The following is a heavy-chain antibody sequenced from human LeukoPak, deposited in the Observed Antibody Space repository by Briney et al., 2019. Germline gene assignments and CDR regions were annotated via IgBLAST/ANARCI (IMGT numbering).Heavy chain of an antibody. CDR3: ARDSYYYDSRLEGYFDY. J-gene: IGHJ4*02. CDR2: ISCSGGST. V-gene: IGHV3-23*01. CDR1: GFTFSSYA. D-gene: IGHD3-22*01. Sequence: GGSLRLSCAASGFTFSSYAMSWVRQAPGKGLEWVSAISCSGGSTYYADSVKGRFTISRDNSKNTLYLQMNSLRAEDTAVYYCARDSYYYDSRLEGYFDYWGQGTLVTVSS.